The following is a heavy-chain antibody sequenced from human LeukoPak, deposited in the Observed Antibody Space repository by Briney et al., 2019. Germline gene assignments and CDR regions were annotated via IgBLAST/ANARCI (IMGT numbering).Heavy chain of an antibody. CDR1: GGSISSSNW. J-gene: IGHJ3*02. Sequence: PSETLSLTCAVSGGSISSSNWWSWVRQPPGKGLEWIGEIYHSGSTNYNPSLKSRVTISVDKSKNQFSLKLSSVTAADTAVYYFARKWGGPFGNDAFDIWGQGTMVTVSS. CDR2: IYHSGST. CDR3: ARKWGGPFGNDAFDI. V-gene: IGHV4-4*02. D-gene: IGHD3-10*01.